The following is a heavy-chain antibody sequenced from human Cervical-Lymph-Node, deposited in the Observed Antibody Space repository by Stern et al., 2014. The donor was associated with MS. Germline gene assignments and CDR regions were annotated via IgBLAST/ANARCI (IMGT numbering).Heavy chain of an antibody. Sequence: QVQLQESGPGLVKPSETLSLTCTVSGGSVRSYYWSWIRQSPAKGLEFIGYIYYSGSTHYNPSLKSRVSISVDTSKNQFSLKLSSVTAADTAVYYCARELSSSLYFDSWGQGTLVTVSS. CDR2: IYYSGST. V-gene: IGHV4-59*02. CDR1: GGSVRSYY. CDR3: ARELSSSLYFDS. J-gene: IGHJ4*02. D-gene: IGHD6-13*01.